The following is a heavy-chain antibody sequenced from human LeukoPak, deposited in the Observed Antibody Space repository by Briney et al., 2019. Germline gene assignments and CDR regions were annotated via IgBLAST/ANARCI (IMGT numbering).Heavy chain of an antibody. CDR2: IRSKAYGGTT. J-gene: IGHJ4*02. Sequence: GGSLRLSCAASGFTFSAFAMSWVRQAPGKGLEWVGFIRSKAYGGTTEYAASVKGRFTISRDDSKSIAYLQMNSLKTEDTAVYYCTTGLGDYWGQGTLVTVSS. V-gene: IGHV3-49*04. D-gene: IGHD3-10*01. CDR1: GFTFSAFA. CDR3: TTGLGDY.